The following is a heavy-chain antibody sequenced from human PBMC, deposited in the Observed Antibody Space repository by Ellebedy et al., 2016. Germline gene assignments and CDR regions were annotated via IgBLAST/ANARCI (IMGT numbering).Heavy chain of an antibody. V-gene: IGHV1-46*01. J-gene: IGHJ4*02. CDR3: ARDCYDSSGEGGVVGY. Sequence: ASVKVSCKASGYTFTSYYMHWVRQAPGQGLEWMGIINPSGGSTSYAQKFQGRVTMTRDTSTSTVYMELSSLRSEDTAVYYCARDCYDSSGEGGVVGYWGQGTLVTVSS. D-gene: IGHD3-22*01. CDR1: GYTFTSYY. CDR2: INPSGGST.